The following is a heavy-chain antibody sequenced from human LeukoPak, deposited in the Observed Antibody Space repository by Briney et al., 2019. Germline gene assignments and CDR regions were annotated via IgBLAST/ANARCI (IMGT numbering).Heavy chain of an antibody. CDR1: GGSISSSY. V-gene: IGHV4-59*01. CDR3: VRGAGEIPNFDY. D-gene: IGHD3-10*01. CDR2: IFYSGST. J-gene: IGHJ4*02. Sequence: PSETLSLTGTVSGGSISSSYWSWIRQPPGKGLEWIGYIFYSGSTNYNPSLKSRVTISIDTSKNQFSLKLSSVTAADTAVYYCVRGAGEIPNFDYWGQGTLVTVSS.